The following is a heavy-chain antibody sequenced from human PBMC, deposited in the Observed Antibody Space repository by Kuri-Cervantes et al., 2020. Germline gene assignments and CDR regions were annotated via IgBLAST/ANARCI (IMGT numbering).Heavy chain of an antibody. Sequence: SCKASGYTFTSYYMHWVRQDPGKVREWVAVISYDGSNTYYADSVEGRFTISRDNSKNTLCLQLNSLGAEDTAVYYCASGRVGAPDYWGQGTLVTVSS. CDR1: GYTFTSYY. CDR3: ASGRVGAPDY. CDR2: ISYDGSNT. J-gene: IGHJ4*02. V-gene: IGHV3-30-3*01. D-gene: IGHD1-26*01.